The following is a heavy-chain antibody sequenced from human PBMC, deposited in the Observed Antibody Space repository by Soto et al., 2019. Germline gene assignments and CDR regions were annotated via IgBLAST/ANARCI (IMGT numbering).Heavy chain of an antibody. D-gene: IGHD6-13*01. CDR3: ARRPSSAAQDAFDI. Sequence: PGESLKISCXGSGYSFTSYWLGWVRQMPGKGLEWMGIIYPGDSDTRYSPSFQGQVTISADKSISTAYLQWSSLKASDTAMYYCARRPSSAAQDAFDIWGQGTMVTVSS. J-gene: IGHJ3*02. CDR1: GYSFTSYW. V-gene: IGHV5-51*01. CDR2: IYPGDSDT.